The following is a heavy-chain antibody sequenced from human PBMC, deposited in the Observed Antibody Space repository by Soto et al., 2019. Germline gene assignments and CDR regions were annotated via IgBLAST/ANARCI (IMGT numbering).Heavy chain of an antibody. J-gene: IGHJ5*02. CDR2: INSDGSST. V-gene: IGHV3-74*01. Sequence: GGSLRLSCAASGFTFSSCWMHWVRQAPGKGLVWVSRINSDGSSTSYADSVKGRFTISRDNAKNTLYLQMNSLRAEDTAVYYCARDRSRYYDILNWFDPWGQGTLVTVSS. D-gene: IGHD3-9*01. CDR3: ARDRSRYYDILNWFDP. CDR1: GFTFSSCW.